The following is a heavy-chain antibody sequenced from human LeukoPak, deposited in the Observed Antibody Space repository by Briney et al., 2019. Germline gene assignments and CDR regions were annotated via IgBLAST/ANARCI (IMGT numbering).Heavy chain of an antibody. Sequence: ASVKVSCKASGGTFSSYAISWVRQAPGQGLEWMGGIIPIFGTANYAQKFQGRVTITTDESTSTAYMELSSLRSEDTAVYYCASRVTMVRGVLRNNPRSFDYWGQGTLVTVSS. CDR1: GGTFSSYA. CDR3: ASRVTMVRGVLRNNPRSFDY. CDR2: IIPIFGTA. D-gene: IGHD3-10*01. V-gene: IGHV1-69*05. J-gene: IGHJ4*02.